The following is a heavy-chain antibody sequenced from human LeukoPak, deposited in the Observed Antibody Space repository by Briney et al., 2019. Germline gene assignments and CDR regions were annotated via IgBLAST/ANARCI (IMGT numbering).Heavy chain of an antibody. CDR2: VTGSGGGT. CDR3: AVVASSGYYYGY. V-gene: IGHV3-23*01. D-gene: IGHD3-22*01. Sequence: PGGSLRLSCAASGFIFSNYAMMWVRQAPGKGLEWVSSVTGSGGGTFYADSVKGRFTISRDNSQNTLYLQMNSLGAEDTAVYYCAVVASSGYYYGYWGQGTLVTVSS. J-gene: IGHJ4*02. CDR1: GFIFSNYA.